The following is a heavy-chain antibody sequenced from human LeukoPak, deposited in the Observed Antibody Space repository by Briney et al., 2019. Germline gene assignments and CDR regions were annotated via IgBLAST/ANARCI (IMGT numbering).Heavy chain of an antibody. V-gene: IGHV4-34*01. D-gene: IGHD1-26*01. CDR1: GGSFSGYY. CDR2: INHSGST. CDR3: ARSDKSAATYLDY. J-gene: IGHJ4*02. Sequence: SETLSLTCAVYGGSFSGYYWSWIRQPPGKGLEWIGEINHSGSTNYNPSLKSRVTISVDTSKNQFSLKLSSVTAADTAVYYCARSDKSAATYLDYWGQGILVTVSS.